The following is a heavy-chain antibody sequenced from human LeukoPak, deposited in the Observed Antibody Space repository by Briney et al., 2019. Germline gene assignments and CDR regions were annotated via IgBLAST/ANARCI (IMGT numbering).Heavy chain of an antibody. J-gene: IGHJ4*02. CDR2: ISGSGDST. CDR3: AKENGDYVREYYFDY. D-gene: IGHD4-17*01. V-gene: IGHV3-23*01. Sequence: GGSLRLSCAASGFTFSSYAMSWVRQAPGKGLEWVSAISGSGDSTYYADSVKGRFTISRDNSKITLYLQMNSLRAEDTAVYYCAKENGDYVREYYFDYWGQGTLSPSPQ. CDR1: GFTFSSYA.